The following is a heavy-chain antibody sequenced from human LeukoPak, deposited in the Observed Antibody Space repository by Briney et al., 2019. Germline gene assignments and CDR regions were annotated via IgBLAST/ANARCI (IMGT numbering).Heavy chain of an antibody. D-gene: IGHD2-15*01. J-gene: IGHJ4*02. CDR1: GFTFSSYA. CDR2: ISGSGGST. V-gene: IGHV3-23*01. Sequence: PGGSLRLSCAASGFTFSSYAMSWVRQAPGKGLEWVSAISGSGGSTYYADSVKGRFTISRDNSKNTLYLQMNSLRAEDTAVYYCAKDLAYCSGGSCYSLWDYWGQGTLVTVSS. CDR3: AKDLAYCSGGSCYSLWDY.